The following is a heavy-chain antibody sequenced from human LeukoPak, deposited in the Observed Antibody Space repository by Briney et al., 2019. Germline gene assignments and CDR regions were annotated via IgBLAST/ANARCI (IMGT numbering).Heavy chain of an antibody. D-gene: IGHD1-26*01. V-gene: IGHV3-33*08. CDR2: IWYDGSNK. Sequence: PGGSLRLSCAASGFTFSSYAMSWVRQAPGKGLEWVAVIWYDGSNKYYADSVKGRFTISRDNSKNTLYLQMNSLRAEDTAVYYCARGGGSYYNGYYFDYWGQGTLVTVSS. CDR1: GFTFSSYA. CDR3: ARGGGSYYNGYYFDY. J-gene: IGHJ4*02.